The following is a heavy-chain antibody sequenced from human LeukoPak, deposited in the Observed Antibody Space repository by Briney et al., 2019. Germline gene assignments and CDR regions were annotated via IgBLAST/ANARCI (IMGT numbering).Heavy chain of an antibody. D-gene: IGHD2-2*01. V-gene: IGHV3-7*05. CDR2: IKQDGSEK. CDR3: ARDRYCTSTSCYANVAARPGLPDY. J-gene: IGHJ4*02. CDR1: GFTFSNYW. Sequence: PGGSLRLSCAASGFTFSNYWMIWVRQAPGKGLEWVGNIKQDGSEKRYADSVRGRFSISRDNAQTSLYLQMNSLRAEDTAVYYCARDRYCTSTSCYANVAARPGLPDYWGQGTLVTVSS.